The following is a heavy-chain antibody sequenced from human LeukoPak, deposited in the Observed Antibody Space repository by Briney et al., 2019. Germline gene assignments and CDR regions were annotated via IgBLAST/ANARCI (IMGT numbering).Heavy chain of an antibody. V-gene: IGHV1-24*01. D-gene: IGHD2-8*01. CDR1: GYTLTDLS. CDR2: FEPEDDKT. J-gene: IGHJ4*02. CDR3: VTVACTHGVCYPYHFDS. Sequence: ASVKVPCKVSGYTLTDLSMHWVRQAPGKGLEWMGGFEPEDDKTVYPQKFQGSVTMPEDASTDTAYMDPSSLRSEDTAMYYCVTVACTHGVCYPYHFDSWGQGSLVTVSS.